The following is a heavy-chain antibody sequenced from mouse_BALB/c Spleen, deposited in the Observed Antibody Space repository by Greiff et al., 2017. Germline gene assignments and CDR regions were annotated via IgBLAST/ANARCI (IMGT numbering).Heavy chain of an antibody. CDR2: ISSGGSYT. CDR1: GFTFSSYA. V-gene: IGHV5-9-4*01. Sequence: EVKLMESGGGLVKPGGSLKLSCAASGFTFSSYAMSWVRQSPEKRLEWVAEISSGGSYTYYPDTVTGRFTISRDNAKNTLYLEMSSLRSEDTAMYYCARKAGYYYAMDYWGQGTSVTVSS. CDR3: ARKAGYYYAMDY. J-gene: IGHJ4*01.